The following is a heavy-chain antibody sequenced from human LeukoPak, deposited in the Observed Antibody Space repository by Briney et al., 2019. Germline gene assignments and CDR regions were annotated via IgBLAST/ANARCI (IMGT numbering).Heavy chain of an antibody. D-gene: IGHD5-18*01. CDR2: IDPSDSET. CDR1: GYSFTSYW. V-gene: IGHV5-51*01. J-gene: IGHJ4*02. CDR3: ARQTAMGRSGDY. Sequence: GESLKISCKASGYSFTSYWIGWVRQMPGKGLEWMGIIDPSDSETRYTPSFQGQVTISVDKSLTTADLQWNSLKASDAAMYYCARQTAMGRSGDYWGQGTLVTVSS.